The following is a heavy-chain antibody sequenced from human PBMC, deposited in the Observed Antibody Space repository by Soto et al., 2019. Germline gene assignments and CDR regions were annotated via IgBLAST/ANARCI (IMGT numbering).Heavy chain of an antibody. V-gene: IGHV1-46*01. CDR3: VRETRIYSGSFKNRLDY. J-gene: IGHJ4*02. CDR2: IQPSDGST. D-gene: IGHD1-26*01. CDR1: AYTFTNYY. Sequence: ASVKVSCKASAYTFTNYYMHWVRQAPGRGLEWMGVIQPSDGSTSYAVKFQGRVTLTRDTATSTVYMEVSSLRSEDTAVYYCVRETRIYSGSFKNRLDYWGQGSLVTVSS.